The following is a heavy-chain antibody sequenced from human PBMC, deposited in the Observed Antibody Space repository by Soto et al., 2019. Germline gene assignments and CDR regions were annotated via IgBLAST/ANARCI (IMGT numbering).Heavy chain of an antibody. CDR1: GFTFSSYG. CDR2: ISYDGSNK. J-gene: IGHJ4*02. CDR3: AKDDGISSWTPPN. D-gene: IGHD6-13*01. Sequence: QVQLVESGGGVVQPGRSLRLSCAASGFTFSSYGMHWVRQAPGKGLEWVAVISYDGSNKYYADSVKGRFTISRDNSKNTLYLRMNSLRAEDTAVYYCAKDDGISSWTPPNWGQGTLVTVSS. V-gene: IGHV3-30*18.